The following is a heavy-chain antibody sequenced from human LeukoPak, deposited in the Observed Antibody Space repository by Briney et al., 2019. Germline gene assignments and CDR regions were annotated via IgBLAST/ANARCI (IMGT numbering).Heavy chain of an antibody. CDR3: ARTTEGGYTYDYLYYYYMDV. Sequence: SETLSLTCTVSGGSISSSSYYWGWIRQPPGKGLEWIGSIYYSGSTNYNPSLKSRVTISVDTSKNQFSLKLSSVTAADTAVYYCARTTEGGYTYDYLYYYYMDVWGKGTTVTVSS. J-gene: IGHJ6*03. CDR1: GGSISSSSYY. CDR2: IYYSGST. D-gene: IGHD5-18*01. V-gene: IGHV4-39*07.